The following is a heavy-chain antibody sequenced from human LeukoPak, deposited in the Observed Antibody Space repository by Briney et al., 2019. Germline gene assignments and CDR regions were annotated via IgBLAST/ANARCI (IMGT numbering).Heavy chain of an antibody. CDR1: GGSISSTTYH. CDR3: ARQHSSGLDY. CDR2: IYYTGGT. Sequence: SETLSLTCTVSGGSISSTTYHWGWIRQPPGEGLEWSGNIYYTGGTYDKPSLKSRVIISVDTSKNQFSLKLNSVTAADTAMYYCARQHSSGLDYWGQGTLVTVSS. V-gene: IGHV4-39*01. J-gene: IGHJ4*02. D-gene: IGHD6-19*01.